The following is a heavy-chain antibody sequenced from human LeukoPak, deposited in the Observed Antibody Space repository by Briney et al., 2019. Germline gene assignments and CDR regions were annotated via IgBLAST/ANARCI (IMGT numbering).Heavy chain of an antibody. J-gene: IGHJ6*03. D-gene: IGHD3-16*01. CDR2: IYSDGSRT. Sequence: TGGSLRLSCAGSGFTLSSNWMHWVRQGPGKGLVWVSRIYSDGSRTNYADSVKGRFTISGDNAKNSLYLQMNSLRAEDTAVYYCARPWGGASYYYYYMDVWGKGTTVTVSS. CDR3: ARPWGGASYYYYYMDV. CDR1: GFTLSSNW. V-gene: IGHV3-74*01.